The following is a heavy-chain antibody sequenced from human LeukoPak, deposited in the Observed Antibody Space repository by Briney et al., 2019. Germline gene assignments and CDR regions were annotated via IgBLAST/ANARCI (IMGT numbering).Heavy chain of an antibody. CDR3: ARTYYDFWSGDHKPFDY. V-gene: IGHV4-34*01. CDR2: INHSGST. Sequence: SETLSLTCTVSGGSISSYYWSWIRQPPGKGLEWIGKINHSGSTNYNPSLKSRVTISVDTSKNQFSLKLSSVTAADTAVYYCARTYYDFWSGDHKPFDYWGQGTLVTVSS. CDR1: GGSISSYY. J-gene: IGHJ4*02. D-gene: IGHD3-3*01.